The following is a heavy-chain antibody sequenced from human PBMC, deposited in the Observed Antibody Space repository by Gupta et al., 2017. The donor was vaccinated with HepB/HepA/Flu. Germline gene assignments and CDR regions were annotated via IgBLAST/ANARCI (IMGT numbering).Heavy chain of an antibody. CDR2: IYHSGST. D-gene: IGHD2-2*01. J-gene: IGHJ6*04. V-gene: IGHV4-39*01. CDR1: GDSISNSHSY. CDR3: ARSNYCSSSSCFFGYNYFVC. Sequence: QLQLQESGPGLGKPSEPLSLTCTVSGDSISNSHSYWGWIRQSPGKGLEWIGSIYHSGSTYFNPSLKSRVIISINTSKNQFSLKLASVTAADTAVYYCARSNYCSSSSCFFGYNYFVCWGNGTTVIVSS.